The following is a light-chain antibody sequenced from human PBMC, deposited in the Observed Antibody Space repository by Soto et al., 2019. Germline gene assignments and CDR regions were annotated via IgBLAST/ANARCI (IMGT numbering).Light chain of an antibody. CDR3: QQSYSTSIP. Sequence: IVMTQSPVTLSASPGEGGPISCRASQSVSSNLAWYQQKPGQAPSLLIYGAFTRATGIPARFSGSGSGTDFTLNTSSLQPEDFATYYCQQSYSTSIPFAQGTRLKL. V-gene: IGKV3-15*01. CDR2: GAF. J-gene: IGKJ5*01. CDR1: QSVSSN.